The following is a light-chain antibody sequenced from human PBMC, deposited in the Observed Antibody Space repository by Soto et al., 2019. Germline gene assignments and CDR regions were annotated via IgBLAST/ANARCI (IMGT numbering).Light chain of an antibody. CDR3: CSYAGSSTYV. CDR1: SSDVGSYNL. V-gene: IGLV2-23*01. J-gene: IGLJ1*01. CDR2: EGS. Sequence: QSALAQPASVSGSPGQSSTISCTGTSSDVGSYNLVSWYQQHPGKAPKLMIYEGSKRPSGVSNRFSGSKSGNTASLTTSGLQAEDEADYYCCSYAGSSTYVFGTGTKVTVL.